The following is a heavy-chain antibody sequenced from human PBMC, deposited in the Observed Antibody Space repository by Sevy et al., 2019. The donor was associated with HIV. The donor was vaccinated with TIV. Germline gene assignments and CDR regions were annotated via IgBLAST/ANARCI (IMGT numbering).Heavy chain of an antibody. J-gene: IGHJ6*02. V-gene: IGHV3-30*18. CDR2: ISYDGSNK. D-gene: IGHD3-10*01. CDR1: GFTFSSYG. Sequence: GGYLRLSCAASGFTFSSYGMHWVRQAPGKGLEWVAVISYDGSNKYYADSVKGRFTISRDNSKNTLYLQMNSLRAEDTAVYYCAKDALLWFRELSAGMDVWGQGTTVTVSS. CDR3: AKDALLWFRELSAGMDV.